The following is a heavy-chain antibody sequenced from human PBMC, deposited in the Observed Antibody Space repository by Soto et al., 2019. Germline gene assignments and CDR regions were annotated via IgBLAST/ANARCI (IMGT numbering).Heavy chain of an antibody. V-gene: IGHV3-23*01. D-gene: IGHD3-16*02. J-gene: IGHJ3*02. CDR2: ISDRGIST. CDR1: GFTYSSYA. CDR3: AKLQTWIVTSAFDI. Sequence: EVQVLESGGGLVQPGGSLRLSCAASGFTYSSYAMSWVRQAPGKGLELVSSISDRGISTYYANSVKGRFTISRDNSKNTLYLQLNSMRADDTAIYSCAKLQTWIVTSAFDIWGQGTMVTVSS.